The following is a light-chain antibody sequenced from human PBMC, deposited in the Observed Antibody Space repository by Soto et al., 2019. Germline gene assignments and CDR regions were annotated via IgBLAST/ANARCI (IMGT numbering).Light chain of an antibody. Sequence: QSALAQPASVSGSPGQAITLSCTGTFNDVGGFDYVSWYQHHPGKAPKLLIYEVRNRPSGASNRFSGSRSGKAASLTISGLQAEDEADYDCRSSTSSDTMVFGTGTKVTAL. CDR1: FNDVGGFDY. J-gene: IGLJ1*01. CDR2: EVR. V-gene: IGLV2-14*01. CDR3: RSSTSSDTMV.